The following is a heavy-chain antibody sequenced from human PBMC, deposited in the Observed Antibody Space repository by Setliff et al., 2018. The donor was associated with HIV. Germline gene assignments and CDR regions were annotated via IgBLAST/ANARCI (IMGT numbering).Heavy chain of an antibody. Sequence: ASVKVSCKASGYTFTNYGISWVRQAPGQGLEWIGWISAYNGNTNYAQKLQDRVTMTTDTTSTTAYMELRSLRPDDTAVYFCARMRFCRGGSCLPGSLYYYYMDVWGKGTTVTVSS. V-gene: IGHV1-18*01. D-gene: IGHD2-15*01. CDR3: ARMRFCRGGSCLPGSLYYYYMDV. J-gene: IGHJ6*03. CDR1: GYTFTNYG. CDR2: ISAYNGNT.